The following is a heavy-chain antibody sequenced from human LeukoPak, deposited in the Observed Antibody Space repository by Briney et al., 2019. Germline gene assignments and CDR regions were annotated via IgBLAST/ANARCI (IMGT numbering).Heavy chain of an antibody. CDR2: IIPILGIA. CDR1: GGTFSSYA. Sequence: GASVKVSCKASGGTFSSYAISWVRQAPGQGLEWMGRIIPILGIANYAQKFQGRVTITADKSTSTAYMELSSLRSEDTAVHYCARVSYSGYDSYWGQGTLVTVSS. CDR3: ARVSYSGYDSY. V-gene: IGHV1-69*04. J-gene: IGHJ4*02. D-gene: IGHD5-12*01.